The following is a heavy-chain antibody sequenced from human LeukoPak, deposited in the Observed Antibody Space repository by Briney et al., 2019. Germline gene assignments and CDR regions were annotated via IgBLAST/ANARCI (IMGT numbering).Heavy chain of an antibody. J-gene: IGHJ6*02. CDR2: IYYSGST. CDR1: GGSISSGGYY. Sequence: SETLSLTCTVSGGSISSGGYYWSWIRQPPGKGLEWIGYIYYSGSTYYNPSLKSRVTISVDTSKHQFSLKLSSVTAADTAVYYCARDYSGSYSNYYGMDVWGQGTTVTVSS. D-gene: IGHD1-26*01. CDR3: ARDYSGSYSNYYGMDV. V-gene: IGHV4-30-4*01.